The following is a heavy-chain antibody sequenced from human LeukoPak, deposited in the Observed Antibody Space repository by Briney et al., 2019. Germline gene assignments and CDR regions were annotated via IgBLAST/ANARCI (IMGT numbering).Heavy chain of an antibody. Sequence: SQTLSLTCAISGDSVSSNSAAWNWIRQSPSRGLEWLGRTYYRSKWYNDYAVSVKSRISINTDTSKNQFSLQLNSVTPEDTAVYYCARDHGSGSYYHLYYLDYWGQGTLVTVSS. V-gene: IGHV6-1*01. CDR2: TYYRSKWYN. CDR3: ARDHGSGSYYHLYYLDY. J-gene: IGHJ4*02. CDR1: GDSVSSNSAA. D-gene: IGHD3-10*01.